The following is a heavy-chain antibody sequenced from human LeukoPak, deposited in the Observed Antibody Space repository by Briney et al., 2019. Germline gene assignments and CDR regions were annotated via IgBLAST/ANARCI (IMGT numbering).Heavy chain of an antibody. CDR3: ARGRTMIVVVIPDY. Sequence: SETLSLTCAVYGGSFSGCYWSWIRQPPGKGLEWIGEINHSGSTNYNPSLKSRVTISVDTSKNQFSLKLSSVTAADTAVYYCARGRTMIVVVIPDYWGQGTLVTVSS. CDR2: INHSGST. J-gene: IGHJ4*02. D-gene: IGHD3-22*01. CDR1: GGSFSGCY. V-gene: IGHV4-34*01.